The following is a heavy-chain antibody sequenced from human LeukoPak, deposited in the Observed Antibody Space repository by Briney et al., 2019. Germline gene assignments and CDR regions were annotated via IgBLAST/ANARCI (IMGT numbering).Heavy chain of an antibody. V-gene: IGHV3-74*01. CDR1: GFHLTRYY. J-gene: IGHJ4*02. Sequence: GFLRLSCAASGFHLTRYYKHLARPTPGKGLVWVSLINGDGSTTSYADSVKGRFSISRDNAKNTLYLQMNSLRAEDTAVYYCFHSDGYWGQGTLVTVSS. D-gene: IGHD2-15*01. CDR2: INGDGSTT. CDR3: FHSDGY.